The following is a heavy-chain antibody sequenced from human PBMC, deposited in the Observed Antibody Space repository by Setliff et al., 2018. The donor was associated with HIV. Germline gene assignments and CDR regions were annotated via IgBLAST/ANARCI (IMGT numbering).Heavy chain of an antibody. V-gene: IGHV1-8*02. Sequence: ASVKVSCKASGYTFTSYDINWVRQATGQGLEWMGWMNPNSGNTGYAQKCQGRVTMTRNTSISTAYMELSSLISEDTAVYYCARGAWYTSGWYSSRYMDVWGKGTTVTVSS. CDR2: MNPNSGNT. D-gene: IGHD6-19*01. J-gene: IGHJ6*03. CDR1: GYTFTSYD. CDR3: ARGAWYTSGWYSSRYMDV.